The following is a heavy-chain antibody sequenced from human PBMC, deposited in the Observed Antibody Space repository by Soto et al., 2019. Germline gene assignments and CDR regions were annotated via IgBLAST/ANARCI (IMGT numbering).Heavy chain of an antibody. D-gene: IGHD6-6*01. CDR3: ARGNEQLVASHYDMGV. V-gene: IGHV1-69*06. CDR2: VIPAFAAT. J-gene: IGHJ6*02. CDR1: GRSFNNFA. Sequence: ASVKVSCKTSGRSFNNFAFSWVRQTPGQGLEWMGGVIPAFAATNYAQKFQGRVTIIADKSSSTVYMELSSLRSEDTAVYFCARGNEQLVASHYDMGVRGQGTTVTVSS.